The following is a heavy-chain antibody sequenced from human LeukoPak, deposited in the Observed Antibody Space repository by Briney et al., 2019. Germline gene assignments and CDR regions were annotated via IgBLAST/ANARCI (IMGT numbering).Heavy chain of an antibody. J-gene: IGHJ4*02. CDR1: GYTFTSYA. CDR2: ISAGNGNT. Sequence: ASVKVSCKASGYTFTSYAIHRVRQAPGQRLEWMGWISAGNGNTKYSQNFQGRVTFISNTSATTAFMELSSLRSEDAAVYYCARDSGSGSNDYWGQGTLVTVSS. CDR3: ARDSGSGSNDY. D-gene: IGHD1-26*01. V-gene: IGHV1-3*01.